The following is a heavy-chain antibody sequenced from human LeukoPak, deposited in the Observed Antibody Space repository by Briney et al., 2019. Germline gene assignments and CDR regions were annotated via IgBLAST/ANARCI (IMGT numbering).Heavy chain of an antibody. J-gene: IGHJ4*02. CDR1: GDSISKFA. D-gene: IGHD4-11*01. CDR2: TIPIFGTA. Sequence: ASVKVSCKASGDSISKFAVSWVRQAPGQGLEWMGGTIPIFGTANYAQKFQGRVTITVDESTSTAYMELSSLRSEDTAVYYCGLTVTPSFFDYWGQGTLVTVSS. V-gene: IGHV1-69*13. CDR3: GLTVTPSFFDY.